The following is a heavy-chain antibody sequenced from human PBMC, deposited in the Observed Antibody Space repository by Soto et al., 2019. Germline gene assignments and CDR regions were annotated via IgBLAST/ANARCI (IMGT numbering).Heavy chain of an antibody. D-gene: IGHD6-13*01. J-gene: IGHJ4*02. V-gene: IGHV1-46*01. CDR1: GYTFTSYY. CDR2: INPSGGST. Sequence: GVSVKVSCKASGYTFTSYYMHWVRQAPGQGLEWMGIINPSGGSTSYAQKFQGRVTMTRDTSTSTVYMELSSLRSEDTAVYYCARDPSAAAGTSYFDYWGQGTLVTVSS. CDR3: ARDPSAAAGTSYFDY.